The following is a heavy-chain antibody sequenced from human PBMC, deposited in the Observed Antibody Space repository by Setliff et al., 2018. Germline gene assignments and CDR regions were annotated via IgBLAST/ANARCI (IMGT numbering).Heavy chain of an antibody. CDR2: ISGSGGST. D-gene: IGHD2-2*01. Sequence: LRLSCAASGFTFSSYAMSWVRQAPGKGLEWVSAISGSGGSTYYADPVKGRFTISRDNSKNTLYLQMNSLRAEDTAVYYCAKAIAPIVVVPAAMLEAYWGQGTLVTVS. V-gene: IGHV3-23*01. CDR3: AKAIAPIVVVPAAMLEAY. CDR1: GFTFSSYA. J-gene: IGHJ4*02.